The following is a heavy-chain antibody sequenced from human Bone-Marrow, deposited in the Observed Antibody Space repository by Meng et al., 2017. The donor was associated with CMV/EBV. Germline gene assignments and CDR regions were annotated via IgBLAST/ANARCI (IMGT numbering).Heavy chain of an antibody. D-gene: IGHD1-26*01. CDR1: GGSFSGYY. V-gene: IGHV4-34*01. CDR3: AREGGGSYLSFPYYYGMDV. J-gene: IGHJ6*02. CDR2: INHSGST. Sequence: GSLRLSCAVYGGSFSGYYWSWIRQPPGKGLEWIGEINHSGSTNYNPSLKSRVTISVDTSKNQFSLKLSSVTAADTAVYYCAREGGGSYLSFPYYYGMDVWGQGTTVTASS.